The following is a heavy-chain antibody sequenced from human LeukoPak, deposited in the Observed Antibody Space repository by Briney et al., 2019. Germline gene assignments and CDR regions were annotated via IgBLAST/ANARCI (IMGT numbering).Heavy chain of an antibody. CDR2: IYYSGST. D-gene: IGHD3-22*01. CDR3: ARVKVIDAFDI. CDR1: GGSISSYY. J-gene: IGHJ3*02. Sequence: SETLSLTCTVSGGSISSYYWSWIRQPPGKGLELIWYIYYSGSTNYNPSLKSRVTISVDTSKNQFSLKLSSVTAADTAVYYCARVKVIDAFDIWGQGTMVTVSS. V-gene: IGHV4-59*01.